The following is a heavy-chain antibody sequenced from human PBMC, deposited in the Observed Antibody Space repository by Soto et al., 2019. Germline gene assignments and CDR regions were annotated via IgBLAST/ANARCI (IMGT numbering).Heavy chain of an antibody. Sequence: QVQLVQSGAEVKKPGASVKVSCKASGYTFTGYYMHWVRQAPGQGLEWMGWINPNSGGTNYAQKFQGRVTMTRDTSISTAYMELSRLRSDDTAVYYCARDGAMGGERGGFDYWGQGTLVTVSS. J-gene: IGHJ4*02. CDR3: ARDGAMGGERGGFDY. CDR2: INPNSGGT. V-gene: IGHV1-2*02. D-gene: IGHD1-1*01. CDR1: GYTFTGYY.